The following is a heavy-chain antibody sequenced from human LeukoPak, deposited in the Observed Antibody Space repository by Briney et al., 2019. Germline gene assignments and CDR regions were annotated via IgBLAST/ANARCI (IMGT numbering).Heavy chain of an antibody. CDR2: IYTSGGT. CDR1: GGSISSYY. Sequence: SETLSLTCTVSGGSISSYYWSWIRQPAGKGLEWIGRIYTSGGTNYNPSLKSRVTMSVDTSKNQFSLKLSSVTAADTAVYYCARGYYDILTGYSADHAFDIWGQGTMVTVSS. J-gene: IGHJ3*02. CDR3: ARGYYDILTGYSADHAFDI. D-gene: IGHD3-9*01. V-gene: IGHV4-4*07.